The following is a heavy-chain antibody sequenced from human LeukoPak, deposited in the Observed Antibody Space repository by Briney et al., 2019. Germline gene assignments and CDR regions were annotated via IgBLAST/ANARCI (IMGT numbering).Heavy chain of an antibody. J-gene: IGHJ4*02. CDR3: AKGGLSRFDY. D-gene: IGHD4/OR15-4a*01. V-gene: IGHV3-23*01. CDR2: ISGGDGST. Sequence: GGSLRLSCAASGFTFSSYAMSWVRLAPGKGLKWVSSISGGDGSTYYANSVKGRFTISRDNSKNTLYLQMNSLRAEDTAVYYCAKGGLSRFDYWSQGTLVTVSS. CDR1: GFTFSSYA.